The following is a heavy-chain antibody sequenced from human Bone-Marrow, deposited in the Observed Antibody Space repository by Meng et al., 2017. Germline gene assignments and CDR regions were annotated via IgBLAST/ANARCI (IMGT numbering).Heavy chain of an antibody. D-gene: IGHD3-16*01. J-gene: IGHJ3*02. CDR3: ARDWGIVDAFDI. Sequence: LRLSCTVSGGSISSGSYYWSWIRQPAGKGLEWIGRIYTSGSTNYNPSLKSRVTISVDTSKNQFSLKLSSVTAADTAVYYCARDWGIVDAFDIWGQGTMVTVSS. V-gene: IGHV4-61*02. CDR2: IYTSGST. CDR1: GGSISSGSYY.